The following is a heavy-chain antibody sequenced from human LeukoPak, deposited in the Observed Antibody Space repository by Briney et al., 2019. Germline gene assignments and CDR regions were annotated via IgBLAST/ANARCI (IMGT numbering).Heavy chain of an antibody. CDR3: ARRGGIIRGVASYYYMDV. CDR2: IYYSGST. D-gene: IGHD3-10*01. V-gene: IGHV4-39*01. J-gene: IGHJ6*03. CDR1: GGSINSSYYY. Sequence: SETLSLTCIVSGGSINSSYYYWGWIRQPPGKGLEWIGSIYYSGSTYYNPSLKSRVTISVDTSKNQFSLKLSSVTAADTAAYYCARRGGIIRGVASYYYMDVWGKGTTVTISS.